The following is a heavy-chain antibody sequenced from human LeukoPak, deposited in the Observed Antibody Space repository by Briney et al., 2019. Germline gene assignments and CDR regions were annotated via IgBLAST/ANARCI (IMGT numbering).Heavy chain of an antibody. Sequence: GGSLRLSCAASGFTFSSYSMNWVRQAPGKGLEWVSYISSSSSTIYYADSVKGRFTISRDNAKNSLYLQMNSLRAEDTAVYYCARDVTHYYDSSGSDYWGQGTLVTVSS. J-gene: IGHJ4*02. CDR3: ARDVTHYYDSSGSDY. CDR1: GFTFSSYS. V-gene: IGHV3-48*04. CDR2: ISSSSSTI. D-gene: IGHD3-22*01.